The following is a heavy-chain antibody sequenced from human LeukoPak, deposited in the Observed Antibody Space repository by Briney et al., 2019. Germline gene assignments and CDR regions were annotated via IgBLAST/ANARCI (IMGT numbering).Heavy chain of an antibody. V-gene: IGHV3-64D*06. CDR1: GLTFRSYA. Sequence: PGGSLRLSCSASGLTFRSYAMRWVRQAPGKGLECVSGITGNGGGTFYADSVKGRFTISGDNFKDTLYLQMSSLRAEDTAVYYCAKGSSYFYDSSDYRLDYWGQGTLVTVSS. D-gene: IGHD3-22*01. CDR3: AKGSSYFYDSSDYRLDY. J-gene: IGHJ4*02. CDR2: ITGNGGGT.